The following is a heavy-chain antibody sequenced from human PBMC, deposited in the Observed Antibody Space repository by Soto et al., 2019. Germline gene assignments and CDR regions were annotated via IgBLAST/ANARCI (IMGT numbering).Heavy chain of an antibody. D-gene: IGHD2-2*01. Sequence: QVQLVESGGGMVQPGRSLRLSCAASGFTFSNYGMHWVRQAPGKGLEWVAVISYDGSDKYYADSVKGRFSISRDNSKKTLYLQMNSLRAEDTAVYYCAKVTGYCSSSSCRRDYYYYYGMDVWGQGTTVTVSS. CDR3: AKVTGYCSSSSCRRDYYYYYGMDV. V-gene: IGHV3-30*18. CDR1: GFTFSNYG. J-gene: IGHJ6*02. CDR2: ISYDGSDK.